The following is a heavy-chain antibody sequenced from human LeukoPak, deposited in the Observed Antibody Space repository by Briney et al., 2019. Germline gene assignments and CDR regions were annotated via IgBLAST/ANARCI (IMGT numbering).Heavy chain of an antibody. CDR1: RFTFSSYW. V-gene: IGHV3-7*01. D-gene: IGHD6-6*01. CDR2: IKQDGSEK. Sequence: GGSLRLSCAASRFTFSSYWMGWVRQAPGKGLEWVANIKQDGSEKHYVDSVKGRFTVSRDNAKNTLYLQVNNLRAEDTAVYYCARGPNSNWSGLDFWGQGTLLTVSS. J-gene: IGHJ4*02. CDR3: ARGPNSNWSGLDF.